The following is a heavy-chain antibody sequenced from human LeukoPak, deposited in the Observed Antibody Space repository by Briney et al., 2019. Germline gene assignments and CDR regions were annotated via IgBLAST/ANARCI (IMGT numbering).Heavy chain of an antibody. V-gene: IGHV3-64*04. CDR2: ISSNGGST. J-gene: IGHJ3*02. D-gene: IGHD3-22*01. CDR1: GFTFSSYA. CDR3: ASPTRYYYDSSGYPSPNMGRRGAFDI. Sequence: GGSLRLSCSASGFTFSSYAMHWVRQAPGKGLEYVSAISSNGGSTYYADSVKGRFTISRDNSKNTLYLQMNSLRAEDTAVYYCASPTRYYYDSSGYPSPNMGRRGAFDIWGQGTMVTVSS.